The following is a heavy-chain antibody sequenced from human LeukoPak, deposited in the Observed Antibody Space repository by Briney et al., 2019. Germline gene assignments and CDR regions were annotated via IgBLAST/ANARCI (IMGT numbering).Heavy chain of an antibody. D-gene: IGHD3-22*01. Sequence: PGGSLRLSCVASGFTVSSNYMSWVRQTPGQGRLEWVSVIYTDGRTFYTGSVTGRFTISRDNSKNTLYLQMNGLRAEDTAVYYCARDLAYYYYDSSGYYGNPIDYWGQGTLVTVSS. CDR2: IYTDGRT. V-gene: IGHV3-66*01. CDR3: ARDLAYYYYDSSGYYGNPIDY. CDR1: GFTVSSNY. J-gene: IGHJ4*02.